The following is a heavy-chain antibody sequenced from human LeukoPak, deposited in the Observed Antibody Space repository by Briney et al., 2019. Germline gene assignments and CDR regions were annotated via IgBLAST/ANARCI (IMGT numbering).Heavy chain of an antibody. V-gene: IGHV3-23*01. Sequence: PGGALRLSCAASGVSFSSDAMSWGREGPGEGVERGSGISGSGGSTYYADSVKGRFTTSRDNSKNTLYLQMNSLRAEDTAVYYCAKESRNHSGWYKDYWGQGTLVTVSS. D-gene: IGHD6-19*01. CDR3: AKESRNHSGWYKDY. CDR1: GVSFSSDA. J-gene: IGHJ4*02. CDR2: ISGSGGST.